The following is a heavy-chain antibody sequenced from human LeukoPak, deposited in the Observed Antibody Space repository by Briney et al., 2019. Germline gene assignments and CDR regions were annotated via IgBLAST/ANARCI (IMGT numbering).Heavy chain of an antibody. D-gene: IGHD6-6*01. CDR2: INHSGST. CDR3: ARDQYSSSSDSNFNY. J-gene: IGHJ4*02. V-gene: IGHV4-34*01. Sequence: PSETLSLTCAVYGGSFSGYYWRWIRQPPGKGLEWIGEINHSGSTNYNPSLKSRVTISVDTSKNQFSLKLSSVTAADTAVYYCARDQYSSSSDSNFNYWGQGTLVTVSS. CDR1: GGSFSGYY.